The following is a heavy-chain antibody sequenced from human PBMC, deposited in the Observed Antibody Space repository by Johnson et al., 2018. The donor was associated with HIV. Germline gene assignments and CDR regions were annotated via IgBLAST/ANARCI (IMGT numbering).Heavy chain of an antibody. Sequence: QVQLVESGGGLIQPGGSLRLSCAASGFTVSSNYMSWVRQAPGKGLEWVAFIRYDGSNKYYADSVKGRFTISRDNSKNTLYLQMNNVRAEDTAVYYCAKDWAYSSSWYDEGLAFDIWGQGTMVTVSS. CDR1: GFTVSSNY. CDR2: IRYDGSNK. V-gene: IGHV3-30*02. J-gene: IGHJ3*02. D-gene: IGHD6-13*01. CDR3: AKDWAYSSSWYDEGLAFDI.